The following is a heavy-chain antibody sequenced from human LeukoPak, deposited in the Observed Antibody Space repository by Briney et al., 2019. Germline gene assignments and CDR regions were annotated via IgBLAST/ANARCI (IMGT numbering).Heavy chain of an antibody. Sequence: GGAVRLSGSAAGFMFNSYGMGWVGQGPGKGLVWVSTIIRSRDNPYYAYSVKGRFTISRDNSKNMVDLQINRLRDDDTSIYYCAQGQAFDIWGQGTMVTVSS. J-gene: IGHJ3*02. CDR2: IIRSRDNP. CDR3: AQGQAFDI. V-gene: IGHV3-23*01. CDR1: GFMFNSYG.